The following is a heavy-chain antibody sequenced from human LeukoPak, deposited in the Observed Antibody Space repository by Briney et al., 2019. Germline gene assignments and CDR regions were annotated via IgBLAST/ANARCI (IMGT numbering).Heavy chain of an antibody. Sequence: GESLKISCKGSGYDFTTYWIAWVRQMPGKGLEWMGIIYPDDSETIYSPSFQGQVTISADKSISTAYLQWSSLKASDTAMYYCARHPYSSSWNDYWGQGTLVTVSS. CDR2: IYPDDSET. J-gene: IGHJ4*02. CDR3: ARHPYSSSWNDY. CDR1: GYDFTTYW. V-gene: IGHV5-51*01. D-gene: IGHD6-13*01.